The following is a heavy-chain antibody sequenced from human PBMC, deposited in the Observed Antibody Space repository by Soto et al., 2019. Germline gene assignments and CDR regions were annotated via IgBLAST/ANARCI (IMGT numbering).Heavy chain of an antibody. D-gene: IGHD2-15*01. J-gene: IGHJ4*01. Sequence: EVQLVESGGGLVKPGGSLRLSCAASGFTFSSYSMNWVRQAPGKGLEWVSSISSSSSYIYYADSVKGRFTLSRYNAKNSLYLQMNSMRADDTAVYYCARDGYCSGGSCYPIVDYWGHGTLVTDSS. CDR3: ARDGYCSGGSCYPIVDY. CDR2: ISSSSSYI. V-gene: IGHV3-21*01. CDR1: GFTFSSYS.